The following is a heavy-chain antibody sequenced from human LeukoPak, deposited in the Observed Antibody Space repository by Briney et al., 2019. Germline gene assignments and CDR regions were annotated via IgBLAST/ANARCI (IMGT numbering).Heavy chain of an antibody. CDR3: AKNGGPHGLDV. Sequence: PGGSLRLSCAASGFTFSSIWMSWVRQAPGKGLEWAANIKHDGSETNYVDSVRGRFTISRDNVENSLHLQMNSLRVEDTALYYCAKNGGPHGLDVWGQGTTVTVSS. V-gene: IGHV3-7*02. D-gene: IGHD3-16*01. CDR1: GFTFSSIW. J-gene: IGHJ6*02. CDR2: IKHDGSET.